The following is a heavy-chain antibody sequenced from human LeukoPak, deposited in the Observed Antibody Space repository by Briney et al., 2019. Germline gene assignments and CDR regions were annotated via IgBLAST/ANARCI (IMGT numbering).Heavy chain of an antibody. CDR1: GYTFTSYG. V-gene: IGHV1-18*01. D-gene: IGHD6-13*01. CDR2: ISAYNGNT. J-gene: IGHJ3*02. Sequence: ASVKVSCKASGYTFTSYGISWVRQAPGQGLEWMGWISAYNGNTNYAQKLQGRATMTTDTSTSTAYMELRSLRSDDTAVYYCARKGYSSSWYRPALSAFNIWGQGTMVTVSS. CDR3: ARKGYSSSWYRPALSAFNI.